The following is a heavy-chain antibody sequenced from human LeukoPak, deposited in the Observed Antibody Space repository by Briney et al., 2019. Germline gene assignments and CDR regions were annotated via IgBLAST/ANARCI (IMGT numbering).Heavy chain of an antibody. D-gene: IGHD3-10*01. CDR2: IYYSVST. J-gene: IGHJ5*02. CDR3: ARGGRGRNWFDP. CDR1: GGSFSGYY. Sequence: SSETLSLTCAVYGGSFSGYYWSWIRQPPGKGLEWIGYIYYSVSTNYNLSLKSRVTISVDTSENQFSLKLTSVTAADTAVYYCARGGRGRNWFDPWGQGTLVTVSS. V-gene: IGHV4-59*01.